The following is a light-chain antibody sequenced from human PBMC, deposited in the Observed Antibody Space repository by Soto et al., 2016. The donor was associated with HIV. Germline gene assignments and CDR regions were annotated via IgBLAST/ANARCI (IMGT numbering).Light chain of an antibody. CDR1: QSLLHSDGKTY. Sequence: DTVMTQTPLSLSVTPGQPASISCKSNQSLLHSDGKTYLSWYLQKPGQPPHLLIYEVSNRSSGVPIRFSGSGSGTDFTLKISRVEAEDIGVYYCIQSVQLPHFGQGTKLEIK. J-gene: IGKJ2*01. CDR3: IQSVQLPH. CDR2: EVS. V-gene: IGKV2D-29*01.